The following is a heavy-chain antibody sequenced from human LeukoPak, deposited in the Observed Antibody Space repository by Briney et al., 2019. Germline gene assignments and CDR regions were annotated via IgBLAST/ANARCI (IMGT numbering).Heavy chain of an antibody. J-gene: IGHJ4*02. CDR3: ARGRCSSTSCYGPYSFDY. V-gene: IGHV4-59*01. D-gene: IGHD2-2*01. Sequence: SETLSLTCTVSAGSISNDYWGWIRQPPGKGLEWIGYIYYTGSTNYNPSLKSRVTISVDTSKNQFSLKLSSVTAADTAVYYCARGRCSSTSCYGPYSFDYWGQGTLVTVSS. CDR2: IYYTGST. CDR1: AGSISNDY.